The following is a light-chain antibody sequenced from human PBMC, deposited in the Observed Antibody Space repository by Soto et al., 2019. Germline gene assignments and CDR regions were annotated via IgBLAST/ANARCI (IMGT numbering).Light chain of an antibody. CDR2: EVN. J-gene: IGLJ1*01. Sequence: QSALTQPASVSGSPGQSITISCTGTTSDVGGYNYVSWYQQHPGRAPKLLISEVNNRPSGVSNRFSGSKSGNTAFLTISGLQAEDEADYYCSSYTSGSTPYVFGTGTKVTVL. V-gene: IGLV2-14*01. CDR3: SSYTSGSTPYV. CDR1: TSDVGGYNY.